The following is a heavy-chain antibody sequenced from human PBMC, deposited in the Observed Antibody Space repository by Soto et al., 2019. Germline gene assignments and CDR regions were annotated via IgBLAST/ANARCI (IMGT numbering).Heavy chain of an antibody. CDR1: GFTFSSYA. Sequence: GGSLRLSCAASGFTFSSYAMHWVRQAPGKGLEWVAVISYDGSNKYYADSVKGRFTISRDNSKNTLYLQMNSLRAEDTAVYYCARDLYSGYDFSPSYDWGQGTLVTVSS. D-gene: IGHD5-12*01. V-gene: IGHV3-30-3*01. CDR3: ARDLYSGYDFSPSYD. J-gene: IGHJ4*02. CDR2: ISYDGSNK.